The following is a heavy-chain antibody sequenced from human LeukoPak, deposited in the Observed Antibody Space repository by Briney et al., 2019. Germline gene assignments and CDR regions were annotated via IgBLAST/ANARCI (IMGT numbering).Heavy chain of an antibody. CDR1: GYTFTSYD. J-gene: IGHJ3*02. CDR3: ARGLIDCSGGSCYLLIGI. V-gene: IGHV1-8*01. Sequence: ASVKVSCKASGYTFTSYDINWVRQATGQGLEWMGWMNPNSGNTGYAQKFQGRVTMTRNTSISTAYMELSSLRSEDTAVYYCARGLIDCSGGSCYLLIGIWGQGTMVTVSS. D-gene: IGHD2-15*01. CDR2: MNPNSGNT.